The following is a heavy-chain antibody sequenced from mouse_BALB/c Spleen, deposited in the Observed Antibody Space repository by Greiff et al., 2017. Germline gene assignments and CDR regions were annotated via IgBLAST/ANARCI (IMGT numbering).Heavy chain of an antibody. CDR2: IYPGNSGT. J-gene: IGHJ2*01. D-gene: IGHD2-1*01. Sequence: EVQLVESGTVLARPGASVKMSCKASGYTFTSYWMHWVKQRPGQGLEWIGAIYPGNSGTSYNQKFKGKAKLTAVTSTSTAYMELSSLTNEDSAVYYCTRRIYYGNYVDYWGQGTTLTVSS. CDR1: GYTFTSYW. CDR3: TRRIYYGNYVDY. V-gene: IGHV1-5*01.